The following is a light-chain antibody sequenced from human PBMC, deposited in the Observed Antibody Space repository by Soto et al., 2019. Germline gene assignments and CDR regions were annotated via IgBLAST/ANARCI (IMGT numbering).Light chain of an antibody. CDR2: GAS. J-gene: IGKJ1*01. V-gene: IGKV3-20*01. CDR1: QTVRNNY. CDR3: QQYGSSPQT. Sequence: EVVLTQSPGILSLSPGERATLSCRASQTVRNNYLAWYQQKPGQAPRLLIYGASSRATGIPDRFSGSGSGTDFTLTISRLEPEDFAVYYCQQYGSSPQTFGQGTKVDIK.